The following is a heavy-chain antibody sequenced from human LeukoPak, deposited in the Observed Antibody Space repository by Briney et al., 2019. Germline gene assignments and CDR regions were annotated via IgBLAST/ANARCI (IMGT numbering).Heavy chain of an antibody. CDR2: ISGSGGST. J-gene: IGHJ6*02. V-gene: IGHV3-23*01. Sequence: GGSLRLSCAASGFTFSSYAMSWVRQAPGKGLEWVSAISGSGGSTYYADSVKGRFTISRDNSKNTLYLQMNSLRAEDTAVYYCARATPSSGWPYLYYYYYGMDVWGQGTTVTVSS. D-gene: IGHD6-19*01. CDR3: ARATPSSGWPYLYYYYYGMDV. CDR1: GFTFSSYA.